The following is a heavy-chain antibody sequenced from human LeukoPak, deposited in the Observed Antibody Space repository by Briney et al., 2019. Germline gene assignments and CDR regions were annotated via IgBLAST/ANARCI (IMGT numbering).Heavy chain of an antibody. CDR1: GFTFSNYA. CDR2: ISYDGSDK. V-gene: IGHV3-30*04. J-gene: IGHJ6*03. Sequence: GGSLRLSCAASGFTFSNYAMSWVRQAPGKGLEWVAVISYDGSDKYYADSVKGRVTISRDNSKNTLYLQMNSLRAEDTAVYYCARRLATAYYYYYMDVWGKGTTVTVSS. CDR3: ARRLATAYYYYYMDV. D-gene: IGHD2-21*02.